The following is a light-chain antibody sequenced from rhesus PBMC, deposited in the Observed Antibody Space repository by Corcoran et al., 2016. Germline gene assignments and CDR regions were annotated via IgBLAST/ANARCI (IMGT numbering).Light chain of an antibody. CDR1: QGIRSF. CDR3: QQYNSDPYS. CDR2: YAC. V-gene: IGKV1-37*01. Sequence: DIQMTQSPSSLSASVGDRFTITCRASQGIRSFLAWYQQKPGKAPKPLIHYACNLESGVPSRFSGSGSGTDFTLTISSLQPEDFATYYCQQYNSDPYSFGQGTKVEIK. J-gene: IGKJ2*01.